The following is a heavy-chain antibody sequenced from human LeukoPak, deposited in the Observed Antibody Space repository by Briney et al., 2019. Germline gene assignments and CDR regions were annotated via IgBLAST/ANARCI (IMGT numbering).Heavy chain of an antibody. V-gene: IGHV4-34*01. Sequence: SETLSLTCAVYGGSFSGYYWSWIRQPPGKGLEWIGENNHSGSTNYNPSLKSRVTISVDTSKNQFSLKLSSVTAADTAVYYCARRLRITIFGVAPPRHAFDIWGQGTMVTVSS. CDR3: ARRLRITIFGVAPPRHAFDI. CDR2: NNHSGST. CDR1: GGSFSGYY. D-gene: IGHD3-3*01. J-gene: IGHJ3*02.